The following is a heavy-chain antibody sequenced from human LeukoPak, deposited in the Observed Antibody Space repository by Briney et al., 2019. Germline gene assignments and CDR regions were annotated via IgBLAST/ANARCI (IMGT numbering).Heavy chain of an antibody. CDR3: AREAGEAFDI. V-gene: IGHV3-7*01. CDR1: GFTFNSYW. J-gene: IGHJ3*02. CDR2: IKQDGSEK. D-gene: IGHD3-10*01. Sequence: GGSLRLSCAASGFTFNSYWISWVRQAPGKGLEWVANIKQDGSEKYYVDSVKGRFTISRDNAKNSVYLQMNSLRAEDTAVYYCAREAGEAFDIWGQGTMVTVSS.